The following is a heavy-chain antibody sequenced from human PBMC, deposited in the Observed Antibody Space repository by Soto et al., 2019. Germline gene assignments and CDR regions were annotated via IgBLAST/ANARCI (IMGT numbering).Heavy chain of an antibody. J-gene: IGHJ3*02. CDR3: ARRGDYFDSSGDAIDI. CDR2: INDSGST. D-gene: IGHD3-22*01. Sequence: PSETLSLTCAVYGGSFSGYYWSWIRQPPGKGLDWIGEINDSGSTNYNPSLKSRVTISVDTSRSQFSLKLSSVTAADTAVYYCARRGDYFDSSGDAIDIWGQGTMVTVSS. V-gene: IGHV4-34*01. CDR1: GGSFSGYY.